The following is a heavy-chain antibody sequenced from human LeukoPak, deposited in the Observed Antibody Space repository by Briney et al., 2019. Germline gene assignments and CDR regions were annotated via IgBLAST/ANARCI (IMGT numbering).Heavy chain of an antibody. J-gene: IGHJ4*02. V-gene: IGHV3-74*01. CDR3: ARNSNGMSN. Sequence: GGSLRLSCVASGFTFTNYGMMWVRQAPGKGLVWVSYINSDGRSTTYADSVKSRFTISRDNAKNTLYLQMSSLRAEDTAMYYCARNSNGMSNWGQGTLVTVSS. CDR2: INSDGRST. D-gene: IGHD2-8*01. CDR1: GFTFTNYG.